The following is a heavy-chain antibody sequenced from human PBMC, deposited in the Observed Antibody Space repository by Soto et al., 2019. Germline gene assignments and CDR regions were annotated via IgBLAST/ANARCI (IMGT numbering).Heavy chain of an antibody. CDR1: GFIFSSYA. V-gene: IGHV3-23*01. CDR2: ISGSGGST. Sequence: GGSLRLSCAASGFIFSSYAMSWVRQAPGKGLEWVSAISGSGGSTYYADSVKGRFTISRDNSKNTLYLQMNSLRAEDTAVYYCAKDLGFWSGYYYYYGMDVWGQGTTVTVSS. J-gene: IGHJ6*02. CDR3: AKDLGFWSGYYYYYGMDV. D-gene: IGHD3-3*01.